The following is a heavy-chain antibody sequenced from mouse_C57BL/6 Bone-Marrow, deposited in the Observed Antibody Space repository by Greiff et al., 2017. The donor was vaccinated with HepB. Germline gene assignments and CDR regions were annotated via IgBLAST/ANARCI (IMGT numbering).Heavy chain of an antibody. J-gene: IGHJ3*01. CDR3: TTIDYDETY. Sequence: EVQLQQSGAELVRPGASVKLSCTASGFNIKDDYMHWVKQRPEQGLEWIGWIDPENGDTEYASKFQGKATITADTSSNTAYLQLSSLTSEDTAVYYCTTIDYDETYWGQGTLVTVSA. CDR2: IDPENGDT. CDR1: GFNIKDDY. D-gene: IGHD2-4*01. V-gene: IGHV14-4*01.